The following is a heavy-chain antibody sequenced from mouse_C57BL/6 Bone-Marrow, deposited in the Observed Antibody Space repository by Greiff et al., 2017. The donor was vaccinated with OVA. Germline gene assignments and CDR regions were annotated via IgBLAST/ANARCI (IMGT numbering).Heavy chain of an antibody. CDR3: AIQGRGDAMDY. CDR2: ISNLAYSS. V-gene: IGHV5-15*01. CDR1: GFTFSDYG. J-gene: IGHJ4*01. Sequence: EVKLMESGGGLVQPGGSLKLSCAASGFTFSDYGMAWVRQAPRKGPEWVAFISNLAYSSYYADTVTGGFTISRENAKNTLYLEMSSLRSEDTAIYYCAIQGRGDAMDYWGQGTSVTVSS.